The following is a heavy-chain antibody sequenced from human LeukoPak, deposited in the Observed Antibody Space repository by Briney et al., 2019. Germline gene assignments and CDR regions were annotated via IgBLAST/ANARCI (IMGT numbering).Heavy chain of an antibody. CDR3: ARSGYSYGYLFDP. J-gene: IGHJ5*02. V-gene: IGHV1-69*13. D-gene: IGHD5-18*01. CDR2: IIPIFGTA. Sequence: GASVRVSCKASGYTFTGYYMHWVRQARGQGLEWMGGIIPIFGTANYAQKFQGRVTITADESTSTAYMELSSLRSEDTAVYYCARSGYSYGYLFDPWGQGTLVTVSS. CDR1: GYTFTGYY.